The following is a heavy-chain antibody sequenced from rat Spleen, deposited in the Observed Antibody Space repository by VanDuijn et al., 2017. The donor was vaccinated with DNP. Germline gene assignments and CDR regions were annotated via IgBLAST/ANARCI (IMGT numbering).Heavy chain of an antibody. CDR2: IKAKSNNYAT. J-gene: IGHJ2*01. V-gene: IGHV6-6*01. CDR3: TWNGYNSGY. Sequence: EVQVLESGGGLVQPGNSLKLSCATSGFTFSTAWMYWYRQFPEKRLEWVARIKAKSNNYATDYTESVKGRFTISRDDSKSSIYLQMNNLKEEDTAIYYCTWNGYNSGYWGQGVMVRVSS. D-gene: IGHD1-4*01. CDR1: GFTFSTAW.